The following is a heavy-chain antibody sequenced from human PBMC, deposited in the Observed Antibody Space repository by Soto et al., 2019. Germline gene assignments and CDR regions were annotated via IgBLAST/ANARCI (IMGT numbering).Heavy chain of an antibody. CDR3: ARDGEYTNVDNCFDP. V-gene: IGHV1-2*02. Sequence: GASVKVSCKASGGTFSSYAISWVRQAPGQGLEWMGGIIPNSGGTNYAQSFQGRVTMTRDTSISTAYMEVSRLRSDDTAVYYCARDGEYTNVDNCFDPWGQGTLVTVSS. J-gene: IGHJ5*02. D-gene: IGHD7-27*01. CDR2: IIPNSGGT. CDR1: GGTFSSYA.